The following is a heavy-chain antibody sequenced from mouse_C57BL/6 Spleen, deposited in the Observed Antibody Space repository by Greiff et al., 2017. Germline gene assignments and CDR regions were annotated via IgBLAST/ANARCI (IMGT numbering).Heavy chain of an antibody. Sequence: EVQLQRSGPGLVKPSQSLSLTCSVTGYSITSGYYWNWIRQFPGNKLEWMGYISYDGSNNYNPSLKNRISITRDTSKNQFFLKLNSVTTEDTATYYCARFHYGSSLDYWGQGTTLTVSS. CDR1: GYSITSGYY. CDR2: ISYDGSN. V-gene: IGHV3-6*01. D-gene: IGHD1-1*01. J-gene: IGHJ2*01. CDR3: ARFHYGSSLDY.